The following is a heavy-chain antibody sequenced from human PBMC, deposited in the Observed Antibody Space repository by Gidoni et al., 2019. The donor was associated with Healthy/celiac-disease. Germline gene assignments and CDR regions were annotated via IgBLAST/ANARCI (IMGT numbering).Heavy chain of an antibody. J-gene: IGHJ4*02. CDR1: GFTFGDYA. Sequence: EVQLVESGGGLVQPGRSLRLPCTASGFTFGDYAMSWVRQAPGKGLEWVGFIRSKAYGGTTEYAASVKGRFTISRDDSKSIAYLQMNSLKTEDTAVYYCTRSKLIAARRGYFDYWGQGTLVTVSS. CDR2: IRSKAYGGTT. D-gene: IGHD6-6*01. V-gene: IGHV3-49*04. CDR3: TRSKLIAARRGYFDY.